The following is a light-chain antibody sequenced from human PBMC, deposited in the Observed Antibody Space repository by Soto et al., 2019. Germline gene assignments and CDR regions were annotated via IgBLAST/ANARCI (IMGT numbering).Light chain of an antibody. Sequence: DIQMTQSPSSLSASVGDRVTITCRASQGGSTYLLWYQQTQGKAPKLLIYAASSLRSGVPTRFSGSGSGTNFTLTIISLQPEDFATYYCQQSYRTPNTFGKGTRLETK. V-gene: IGKV1-39*01. CDR2: AAS. J-gene: IGKJ2*01. CDR1: QGGSTY. CDR3: QQSYRTPNT.